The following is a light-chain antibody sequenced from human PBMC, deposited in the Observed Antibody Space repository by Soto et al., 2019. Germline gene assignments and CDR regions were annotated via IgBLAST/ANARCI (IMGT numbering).Light chain of an antibody. J-gene: IGKJ5*01. V-gene: IGKV1-9*01. CDR1: QSIVTY. Sequence: DIQMTQSPSSLSASGGDRFTITCRASQSIVTYLNWYLQKPGKAPKLLIYAASNLQSGVPSRFSGSGSGTEFTLTISSLQPDDFATYYCQQYNSYSITFGQGTRLEIK. CDR2: AAS. CDR3: QQYNSYSIT.